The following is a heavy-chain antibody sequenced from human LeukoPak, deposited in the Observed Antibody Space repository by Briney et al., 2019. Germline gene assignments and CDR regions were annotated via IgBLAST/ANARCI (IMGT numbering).Heavy chain of an antibody. D-gene: IGHD5-18*01. V-gene: IGHV1-2*02. J-gene: IGHJ4*02. CDR2: INPNSGGT. CDR3: AREDTAMAG. CDR1: GFTFSSYG. Sequence: SCAASGFTFSSYGMHWVRQAPGQGLEWMGWINPNSGGTNYAQKFQGRVTMTRDTSISTAYMELSRLRSDDTAVYYCAREDTAMAGWGQGTLVTVSS.